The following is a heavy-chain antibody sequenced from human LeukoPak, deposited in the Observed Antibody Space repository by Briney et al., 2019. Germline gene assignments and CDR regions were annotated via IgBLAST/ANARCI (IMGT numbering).Heavy chain of an antibody. J-gene: IGHJ5*02. CDR2: IYYSGST. V-gene: IGHV4-39*07. CDR3: AREKEWFDP. Sequence: SETLSLTCTVSGGSISSSSYYWGWIRQPPGKGLEWIGSIYYSGSTYYNPSLKSRVTISVDTSKNQFSLKLSSVTAADTAVYYCAREKEWFDPWGQGTLVTVSS. CDR1: GGSISSSSYY.